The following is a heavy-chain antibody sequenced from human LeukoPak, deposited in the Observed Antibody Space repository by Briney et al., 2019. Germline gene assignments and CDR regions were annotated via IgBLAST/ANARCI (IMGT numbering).Heavy chain of an antibody. V-gene: IGHV3-74*01. J-gene: IGHJ4*02. CDR3: ARMAEYCSSTSCLN. CDR2: IRGDGRAT. D-gene: IGHD2-2*01. CDR1: GFIFTDYW. Sequence: GGSMRLSCAASGFIFTDYWMHWVRQAPGKELVWVARIRGDGRATTYADSVKGRFTISRDNAKNSLYLQMNSLRAEDTAVYYCARMAEYCSSTSCLNWGQGTLVTVSS.